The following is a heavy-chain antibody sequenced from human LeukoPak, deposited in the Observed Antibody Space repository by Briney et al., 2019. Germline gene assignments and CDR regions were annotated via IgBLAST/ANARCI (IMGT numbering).Heavy chain of an antibody. V-gene: IGHV4-31*01. D-gene: IGHD3-22*01. CDR1: GVSISRGGYY. CDR3: ARGFYDSSGNYFDY. J-gene: IGHJ4*02. Sequence: PSETLSLTCTVSGVSISRGGYYWSWIRQHPGKGLEWIGYIYYDGRTFHNPSLKSPVAISIDTSKNQFSLRLSSLTAADTAVCYCARGFYDSSGNYFDYWGQGTLVTVSS. CDR2: IYYDGRT.